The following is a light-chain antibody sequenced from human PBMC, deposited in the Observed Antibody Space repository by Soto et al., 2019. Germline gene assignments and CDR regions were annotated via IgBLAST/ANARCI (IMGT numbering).Light chain of an antibody. CDR3: QQYDDWPSIT. Sequence: EIVMTQSPATLSVSPGERATLSCRASQSVSSNLAWYQQKAGQAPRLLIYGASTRATGVSARFSGSGSGTEFTLTISSLQSEDFAVYYCQQYDDWPSITFGQGTRLEIK. V-gene: IGKV3-15*01. CDR1: QSVSSN. CDR2: GAS. J-gene: IGKJ5*01.